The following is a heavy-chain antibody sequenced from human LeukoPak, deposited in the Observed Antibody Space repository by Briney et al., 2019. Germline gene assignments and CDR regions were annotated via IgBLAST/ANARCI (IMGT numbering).Heavy chain of an antibody. CDR1: GLTSSIFE. Sequence: GGSLRLSCIASGLTSSIFEMNWVRQAPGKGLEWVSYISNSGSTTDYADAVKGRFTISRDNAKNSLYLQMSSLRVEDTAVYYCVRGGGPSYKYNAFDIWGQGTMITVS. J-gene: IGHJ3*02. V-gene: IGHV3-48*03. CDR2: ISNSGSTT. D-gene: IGHD2-15*01. CDR3: VRGGGPSYKYNAFDI.